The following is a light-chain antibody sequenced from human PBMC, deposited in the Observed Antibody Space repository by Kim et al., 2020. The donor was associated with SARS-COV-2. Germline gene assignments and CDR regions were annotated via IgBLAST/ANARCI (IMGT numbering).Light chain of an antibody. Sequence: GQSVTISSTGTSGDLGGYNYVSWYQHHPGKVPRLMIYEVNKRPSEVPDRFSGSKSGNTASLTVSGLQADDEADYYCSSYAGSNNCVFGTGTKVTVL. CDR1: SGDLGGYNY. CDR2: EVN. CDR3: SSYAGSNNCV. J-gene: IGLJ1*01. V-gene: IGLV2-8*01.